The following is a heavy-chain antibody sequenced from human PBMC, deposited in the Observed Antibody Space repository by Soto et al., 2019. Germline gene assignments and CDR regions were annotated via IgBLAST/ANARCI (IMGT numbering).Heavy chain of an antibody. D-gene: IGHD7-27*01. CDR1: GFTVSMYG. Sequence: QVQLVESGGGVVQPGRSLRLSCAVSGFTVSMYGMHCVCQAPGKGLEWVAVISRDGGTKYYADSVKGRFTISRDNSRNTLFLEMNSLRGDDMTVYYCTGEVASGYWGQGTLVTVSS. CDR2: ISRDGGTK. CDR3: TGEVASGY. V-gene: IGHV3-30*03. J-gene: IGHJ4*02.